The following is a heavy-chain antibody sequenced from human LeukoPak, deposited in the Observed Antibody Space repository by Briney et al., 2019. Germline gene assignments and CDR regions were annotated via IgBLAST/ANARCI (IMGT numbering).Heavy chain of an antibody. D-gene: IGHD3-22*01. CDR1: GYTFTSYY. CDR3: ARGGTVRDFLY. Sequence: GASVKVSCKASGYTFTSYYMHWVRQAPGQGLEWMGIINPSGGRKSYAQKFQGRVTMTRDTSTSTVYMELSSLRSEDTAVYYCARGGTVRDFLYWGQGTLVTVSS. CDR2: INPSGGRK. V-gene: IGHV1-46*01. J-gene: IGHJ4*02.